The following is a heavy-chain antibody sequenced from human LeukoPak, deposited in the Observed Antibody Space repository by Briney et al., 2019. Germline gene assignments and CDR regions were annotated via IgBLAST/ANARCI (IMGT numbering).Heavy chain of an antibody. CDR2: IYYSGST. CDR3: AGGEQWLVSGPDY. Sequence: PSETLSLTCTVSGGSISSYCWSWIRQPPGRGLEWIGYIYYSGSTNYNPSLKSRVTISVDTSKNQFSLKVSSVTAADTAVYYCAGGEQWLVSGPDYWGQGALVTVSS. V-gene: IGHV4-59*01. D-gene: IGHD6-19*01. J-gene: IGHJ4*02. CDR1: GGSISSYC.